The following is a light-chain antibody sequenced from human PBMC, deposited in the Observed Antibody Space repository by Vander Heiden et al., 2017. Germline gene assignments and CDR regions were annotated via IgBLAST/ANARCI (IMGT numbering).Light chain of an antibody. CDR1: RTLLNNNGYNY. Sequence: DIVMTQSPLSLPVTPGEPASISCRSSRTLLNNNGYNYLDWYLQKPGQSPQLRIFLGSHRASGVPDRFSGSGSGTDFTLKISRVEAEDVGVYDCAQALQGPGLTLPGETKVGIK. J-gene: IGKJ4*01. CDR3: AQALQGPGLT. CDR2: LGS. V-gene: IGKV2-28*01.